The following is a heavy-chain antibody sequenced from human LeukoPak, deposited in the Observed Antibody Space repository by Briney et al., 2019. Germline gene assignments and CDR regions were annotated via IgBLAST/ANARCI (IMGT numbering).Heavy chain of an antibody. V-gene: IGHV3-7*01. D-gene: IGHD1-26*01. CDR1: EFTFSNYW. J-gene: IGHJ4*02. CDR2: IKQDGSEE. Sequence: PGGSLRLSCVASEFTFSNYWMSWVRQPPGEGLEWVANIKQDGSEEYYVDSVKGRSTISRDNAKDSMFLQMNSLRAEDTAVYYCASQIVGATFLGFWGQGTLVTVSS. CDR3: ASQIVGATFLGF.